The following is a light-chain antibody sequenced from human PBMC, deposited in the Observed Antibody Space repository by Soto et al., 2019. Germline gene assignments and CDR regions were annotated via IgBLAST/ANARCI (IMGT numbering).Light chain of an antibody. J-gene: IGKJ4*01. CDR2: DAS. Sequence: DIEMTQSPATLSVSAGERVSLSCRASQNIHDKLAWYQQKPGQAPKLLIYDASTRTTGISGSFSGSGSGTEFTLTISSLQSEDFAIYYCQQYNRWPLTFGGGTKVEIK. V-gene: IGKV3-15*01. CDR1: QNIHDK. CDR3: QQYNRWPLT.